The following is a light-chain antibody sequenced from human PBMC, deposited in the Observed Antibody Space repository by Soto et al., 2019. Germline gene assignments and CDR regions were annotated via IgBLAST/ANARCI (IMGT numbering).Light chain of an antibody. Sequence: QSVLTQPPSASGTPGQRVTISCSGSSSNIGSNTVNWYQQLPGTAPKLLIYSNNQRPSGVPDRFSGSKSGTSASLAISVLQSEDEADYYCAAWDDSVYVFGTGTKVTVL. CDR3: AAWDDSVYV. J-gene: IGLJ1*01. CDR2: SNN. V-gene: IGLV1-44*01. CDR1: SSNIGSNT.